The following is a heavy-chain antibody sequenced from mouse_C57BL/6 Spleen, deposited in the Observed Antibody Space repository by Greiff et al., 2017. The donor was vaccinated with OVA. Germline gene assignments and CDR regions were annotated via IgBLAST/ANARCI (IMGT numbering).Heavy chain of an antibody. J-gene: IGHJ1*03. CDR1: GYTFTSYW. CDR3: AREDYGSSYWYFDV. D-gene: IGHD1-1*01. V-gene: IGHV1-64*01. Sequence: VQVVESGAELVKPGASVKLSCKASGYTFTSYWMHWVKQRPGQGLEWIGMIHPNSGSTNYNEKFKSKATLTVDKSSSTAYMQLSSLTSEDSAVYYCAREDYGSSYWYFDVWGTGTTVTVSS. CDR2: IHPNSGST.